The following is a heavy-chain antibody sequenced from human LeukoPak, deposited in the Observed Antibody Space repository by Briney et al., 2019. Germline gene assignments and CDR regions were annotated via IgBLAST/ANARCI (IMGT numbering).Heavy chain of an antibody. V-gene: IGHV3-23*01. J-gene: IGHJ1*01. CDR3: AKERNAEETATLSD. Sequence: PGGSLRLSCVPSGFTFSSFAMNWVRETPGKGLEWVSAVTGSGGVTFYTDSVMGRFTISRENIKGTLYMQMYTLRHEDTAFYFSAKERNAEETATLSDWGQGALVTVSS. CDR1: GFTFSSFA. CDR2: VTGSGGVT. D-gene: IGHD2-15*01.